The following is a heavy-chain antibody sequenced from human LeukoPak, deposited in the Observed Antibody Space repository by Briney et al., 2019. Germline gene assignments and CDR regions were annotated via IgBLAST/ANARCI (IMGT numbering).Heavy chain of an antibody. CDR2: IWYDGSNK. J-gene: IGHJ6*03. V-gene: IGHV3-33*06. CDR3: AKVEGRYYYYYMDV. D-gene: IGHD5-24*01. CDR1: GFTFSSYG. Sequence: GRSLRLSCAASGFTFSSYGMHWVRQAPGKGLEWVAVIWYDGSNKYYADSVKGRFTISRDNSKNTLYLQMNSLRAEDTAVYYCAKVEGRYYYYYMDVWGKGTTVTVSS.